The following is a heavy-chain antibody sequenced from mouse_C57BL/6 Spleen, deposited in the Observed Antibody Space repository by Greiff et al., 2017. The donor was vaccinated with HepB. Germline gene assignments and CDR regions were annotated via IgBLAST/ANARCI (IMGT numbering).Heavy chain of an antibody. V-gene: IGHV5-4*01. CDR3: ARDDDGSRGWYFDV. CDR2: ISDGGSYT. D-gene: IGHD1-1*01. J-gene: IGHJ1*03. CDR1: GFTFSSYA. Sequence: EVMLVESGGGLVKPGGSLKLSCAASGFTFSSYAMSWVRQTPEKRLEWVATISDGGSYTYYPDNVKGRFTISRDNAKNNLYPQMSHLKSEDTAMYYCARDDDGSRGWYFDVWGTGTTVTVSS.